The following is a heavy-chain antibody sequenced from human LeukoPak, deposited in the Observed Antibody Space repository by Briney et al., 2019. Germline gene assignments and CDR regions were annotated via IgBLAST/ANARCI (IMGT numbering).Heavy chain of an antibody. D-gene: IGHD5-12*01. CDR2: ISSSGTAI. V-gene: IGHV3-48*03. Sequence: PGGSLRLSCAASGFTFSSYEMNWVRQAPGKGLEWVSYISSSGTAIYYADSVKGRFTISRDNAKNSLYLLMNSLRAEYTAVYYCARGSVDIVATSFAYWGQGTLVTVSS. J-gene: IGHJ4*02. CDR3: ARGSVDIVATSFAY. CDR1: GFTFSSYE.